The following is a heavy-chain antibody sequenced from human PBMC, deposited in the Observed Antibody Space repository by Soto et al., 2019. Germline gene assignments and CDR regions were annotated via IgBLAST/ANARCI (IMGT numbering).Heavy chain of an antibody. CDR3: AAPVGP. CDR1: GDNFTSHY. V-gene: IGHV1-46*01. J-gene: IGHJ5*02. Sequence: APVKVSSRSFGDNFTSHYMHWVRQDPGQGLEWMGLINPSDGSTSYAQSFQGRVTMPRDTSTSTVVMGLSGLRSEDKAIYYCAAPVGPRGKGTLVTVLS. CDR2: INPSDGST.